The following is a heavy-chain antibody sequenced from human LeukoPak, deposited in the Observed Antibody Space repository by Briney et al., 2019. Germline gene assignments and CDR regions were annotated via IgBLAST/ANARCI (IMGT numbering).Heavy chain of an antibody. J-gene: IGHJ4*02. CDR2: INHSGYT. CDR3: TRMTTGHDY. D-gene: IGHD4-17*01. Sequence: SETLSLTCAVSGVSFNDYYWSWVRQTPGKGLEWIGDINHSGYTNDSPSLKSRVTLSIDTSRKQFSLNLRTVTVADTGIYYCTRMTTGHDYWGQGTLVTVSS. CDR1: GVSFNDYY. V-gene: IGHV4-34*01.